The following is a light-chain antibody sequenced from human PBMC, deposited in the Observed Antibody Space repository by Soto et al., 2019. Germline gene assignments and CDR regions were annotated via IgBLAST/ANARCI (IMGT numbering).Light chain of an antibody. CDR1: QAVNTR. CDR2: LAS. Sequence: EIVLTQSPATLSSFPGDRVTLSCRASQAVNTRLAWYQHKPGQAPRLLIYLASNRAAGVPARFSGSGSGTDFTLTISCLQSEDFAPYYCQQYYSYPRPFCQGTIVDIK. J-gene: IGKJ1*01. CDR3: QQYYSYPRP. V-gene: IGKV3D-15*01.